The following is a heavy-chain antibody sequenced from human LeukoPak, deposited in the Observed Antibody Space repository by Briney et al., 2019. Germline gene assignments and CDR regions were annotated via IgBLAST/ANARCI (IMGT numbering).Heavy chain of an antibody. CDR3: AKDVGKWESLHFFDY. CDR2: ISGSGAST. J-gene: IGHJ4*02. Sequence: GGSLRLSCTSSGFTFREFAVGWFRQAPGKGLEWISGISGSGASTYYADSVTGRFTISRDNSRNTLYLQMNSLRGDDTAVYYCAKDVGKWESLHFFDYWGQGTLVTVSS. D-gene: IGHD1-26*01. CDR1: GFTFREFA. V-gene: IGHV3-23*01.